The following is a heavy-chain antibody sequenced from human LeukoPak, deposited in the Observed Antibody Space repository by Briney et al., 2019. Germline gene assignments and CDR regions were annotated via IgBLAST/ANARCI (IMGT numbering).Heavy chain of an antibody. J-gene: IGHJ3*01. CDR3: AKDRSSWPHDAFDV. D-gene: IGHD2-2*01. V-gene: IGHV3-23*01. CDR1: GFSFNKNA. CDR2: ISSGGGTT. Sequence: GGSLRLSCGASGFSFNKNAMSWVRQAPGKGLEWVSCISSGGGTTSYAQSVKGRFTVSRDNSKAAVYLKMNGLRAEDTAVYYCAKDRSSWPHDAFDVWGQGTMVTVSA.